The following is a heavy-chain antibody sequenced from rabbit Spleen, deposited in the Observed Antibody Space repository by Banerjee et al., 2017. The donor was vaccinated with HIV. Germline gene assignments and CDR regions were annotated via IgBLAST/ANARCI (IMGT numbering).Heavy chain of an antibody. CDR1: GFSFSSNW. CDR2: IDTSDGDT. J-gene: IGHJ4*01. V-gene: IGHV1S45*01. CDR3: ARTYSTYAGYGYSNNL. D-gene: IGHD8-1*01. Sequence: LEESGGGLVKPGGTLTLTCTVSGFSFSSNWICWVRQAPGKGLEWIACIDTSDGDTDYANWPKGRFTISKASSTTVTLQMTSLTAADTATYFCARTYSTYAGYGYSNNLWNQGTLVTIS.